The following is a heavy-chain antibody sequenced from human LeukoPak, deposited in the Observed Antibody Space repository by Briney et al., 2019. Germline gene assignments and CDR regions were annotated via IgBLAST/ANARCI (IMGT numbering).Heavy chain of an antibody. CDR1: GFTFSSYG. CDR3: VKGAGYYYDSRLDY. D-gene: IGHD3-22*01. Sequence: GGSLRLSCAASGFTFSSYGMHWVRQAPGKGLECVAVIWYDGSNKYYADSVKGRFTISRDNSNNTLYLQMNSLRAEDTAVYYCVKGAGYYYDSRLDYWGQGTLVSVSS. J-gene: IGHJ4*02. CDR2: IWYDGSNK. V-gene: IGHV3-33*06.